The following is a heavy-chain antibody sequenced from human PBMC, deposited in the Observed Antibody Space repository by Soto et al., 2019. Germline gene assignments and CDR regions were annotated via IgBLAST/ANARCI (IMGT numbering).Heavy chain of an antibody. CDR1: GFTFRTYG. CDR2: ISNTGINK. D-gene: IGHD6-6*01. Sequence: QVQLVESGGGVVQPGRSLRLSCAASGFTFRTYGMHWVRQAPGKGLEWLAVISNTGINKYYADSVKGRFTISRDNSRDTLFLQMNSLRGEDTAIYSCAKGIRADSTSSNFYYYSGLDVWGQGTTVTVSS. J-gene: IGHJ6*02. CDR3: AKGIRADSTSSNFYYYSGLDV. V-gene: IGHV3-30*18.